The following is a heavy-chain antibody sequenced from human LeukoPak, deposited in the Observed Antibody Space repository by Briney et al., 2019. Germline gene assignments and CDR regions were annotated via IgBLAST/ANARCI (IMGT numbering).Heavy chain of an antibody. J-gene: IGHJ4*02. CDR1: GGSISNYY. CDR2: IYHSGST. D-gene: IGHD4-23*01. Sequence: PSETLSLTCTVSGGSISNYYWTWIRQAPGKGLEWIGSIYHSGSTYYNSSLKSRVTISLDTSKNQFSLKLSSVTAADTAVYYCARVLSGGNSGAHYWGQGTLVIVSS. CDR3: ARVLSGGNSGAHY. V-gene: IGHV4-38-2*02.